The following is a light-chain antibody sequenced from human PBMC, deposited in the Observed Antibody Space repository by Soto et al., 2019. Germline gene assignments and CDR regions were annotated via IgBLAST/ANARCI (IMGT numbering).Light chain of an antibody. V-gene: IGKV3-20*01. Sequence: EIVLTHSPGTLSLSPGERATLSPSASQSVASRNLAWYQQKSGQAPRLLIYGASSRATGIPDRFSGSGSGTDFTLTISRLEPEDFAVYYCQVFDGSLWTFGQGTKWIS. J-gene: IGKJ1*01. CDR1: QSVASRN. CDR2: GAS. CDR3: QVFDGSLWT.